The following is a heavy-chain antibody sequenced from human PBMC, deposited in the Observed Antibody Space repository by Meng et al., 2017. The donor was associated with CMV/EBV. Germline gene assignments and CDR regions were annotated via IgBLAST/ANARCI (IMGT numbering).Heavy chain of an antibody. J-gene: IGHJ4*02. D-gene: IGHD6-6*01. CDR3: ARDLARCSSSSGEDY. CDR2: ISYDGSNK. CDR1: GFTFSSYA. V-gene: IGHV3-30*04. Sequence: LSLTCAASGFTFSSYAMHWVRQAPGKGLEWVAVISYDGSNKYYADSVKGRFTISRDNSKNTLYLQMNSLRAEDTAVYYCARDLARCSSSSGEDYWGQGTLVTVSS.